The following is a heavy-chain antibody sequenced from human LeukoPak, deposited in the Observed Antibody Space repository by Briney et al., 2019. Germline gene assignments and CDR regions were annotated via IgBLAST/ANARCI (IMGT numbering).Heavy chain of an antibody. CDR2: ISGSGGST. J-gene: IGHJ4*02. CDR3: AKTSSHDYGDYVALYYFDY. CDR1: GFTFSSYA. Sequence: GGSLRLSCAASGFTFSSYAMSWVRQAPGKGLEWVSAISGSGGSTYYADSVKGRSTISRDNSKNTLYLQMNSLRAEDTAVYYCAKTSSHDYGDYVALYYFDYWGQGTLVTVSS. D-gene: IGHD4-17*01. V-gene: IGHV3-23*01.